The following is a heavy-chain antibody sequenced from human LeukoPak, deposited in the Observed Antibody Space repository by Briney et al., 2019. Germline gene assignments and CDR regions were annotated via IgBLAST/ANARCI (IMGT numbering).Heavy chain of an antibody. CDR3: ARGGRTYGSGSYYSIVYYYYGMDV. Sequence: PGGSLRLSCAASGFTFSSYGMHWVRQAPGKGLEWVAVISYDGSNKYYADSVKGRFTISRDNSKNTLYLQMNSLRAEDTAVYYCARGGRTYGSGSYYSIVYYYYGMDVWGQGTTVTVSS. D-gene: IGHD3-10*01. CDR2: ISYDGSNK. V-gene: IGHV3-30*03. CDR1: GFTFSSYG. J-gene: IGHJ6*02.